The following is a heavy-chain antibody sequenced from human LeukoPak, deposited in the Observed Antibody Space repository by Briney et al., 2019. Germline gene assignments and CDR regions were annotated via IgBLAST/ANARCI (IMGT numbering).Heavy chain of an antibody. D-gene: IGHD3-3*01. CDR2: ISGSGGST. Sequence: QAGGSLRLSCAASGFTFSSYGMHWVRQAPGKGLEWVSAISGSGGSTYYADSVKGRFTISRDNSKNTLYLQMNSLRAEDTAVYYRAKSDFWSGSDYWGQGTLVTVSS. J-gene: IGHJ4*02. V-gene: IGHV3-23*01. CDR3: AKSDFWSGSDY. CDR1: GFTFSSYG.